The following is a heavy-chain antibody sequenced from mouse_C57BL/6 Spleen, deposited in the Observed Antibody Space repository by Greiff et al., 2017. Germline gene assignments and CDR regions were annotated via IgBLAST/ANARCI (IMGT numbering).Heavy chain of an antibody. CDR1: GYTFTDYN. D-gene: IGHD2-4*01. J-gene: IGHJ2*01. V-gene: IGHV1-18*01. CDR3: ARRYYDYDGYYFDY. Sequence: VQLQQSGPELVKPGASVKIPCKASGYTFTDYNMDWVKQSHGKSLEWIGDINPNNGGTIYNQKFKGKATLTVDKSSSTAYMELRSLTSEDTAVYYCARRYYDYDGYYFDYWGQGTTLTVSS. CDR2: INPNNGGT.